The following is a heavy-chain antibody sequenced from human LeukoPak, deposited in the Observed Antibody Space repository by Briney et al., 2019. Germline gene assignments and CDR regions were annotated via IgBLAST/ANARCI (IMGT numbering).Heavy chain of an antibody. D-gene: IGHD2-15*01. V-gene: IGHV3-30-3*01. CDR3: AKAEGYCSGTWCFRWFDW. Sequence: PGGSLRLSCAPSGVIFNNFAFHWVRQAPGKGLEWIAAVSYDGSNKYYADSVRGRLTISRDNSKNTLYLQMNSLRAEDTAVYYCAKAEGYCSGTWCFRWFDWWGQGTLVTVSS. CDR2: VSYDGSNK. CDR1: GVIFNNFA. J-gene: IGHJ4*02.